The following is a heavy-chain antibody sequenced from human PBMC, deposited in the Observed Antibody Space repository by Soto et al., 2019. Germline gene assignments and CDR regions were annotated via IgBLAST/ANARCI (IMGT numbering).Heavy chain of an antibody. V-gene: IGHV4-59*01. J-gene: IGHJ4*02. Sequence: SETLSLTCTVSGGSISSYYWSWIRQPPGKGLEWIGYIYYSGSTNYNPSLKSRVTISVDTSKNQFSLKLSSVTAADTAVYYCARVLGDCSGGSCYVSLAFDYWGQGTLVTVS. CDR1: GGSISSYY. D-gene: IGHD2-15*01. CDR2: IYYSGST. CDR3: ARVLGDCSGGSCYVSLAFDY.